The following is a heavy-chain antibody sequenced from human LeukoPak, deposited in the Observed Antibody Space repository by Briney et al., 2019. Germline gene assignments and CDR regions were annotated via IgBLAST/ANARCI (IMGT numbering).Heavy chain of an antibody. CDR2: IIPIFGTA. CDR1: GGTFSSYA. J-gene: IGHJ6*04. V-gene: IGHV1-69*06. CDR3: ATKRGYCSSTSCYGDYYYYGMDV. D-gene: IGHD2-2*01. Sequence: SVKVSCKASGGTFSSYAISWVRQAPGQGLEWMGGIIPIFGTANYAQKFQGRVTITADKSTSTAYMELSSLRSEVTAVYYCATKRGYCSSTSCYGDYYYYGMDVWGKGTTVTVSS.